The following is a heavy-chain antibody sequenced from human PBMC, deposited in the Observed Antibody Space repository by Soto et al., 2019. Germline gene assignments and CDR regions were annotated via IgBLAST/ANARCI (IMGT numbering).Heavy chain of an antibody. CDR3: ARDGPRRWVYVNWFDP. CDR1: GYTFTSYD. J-gene: IGHJ5*02. Sequence: GASVKVSCKASGYTFTSYDINWVRQATGQGLEWMGWMNPNSGNTGYAQKFQGRVTMTRNTSISTAYMELSSLRSEDTAVYYCARDGPRRWVYVNWFDPWGQGTLVTVSS. V-gene: IGHV1-8*01. D-gene: IGHD6-13*01. CDR2: MNPNSGNT.